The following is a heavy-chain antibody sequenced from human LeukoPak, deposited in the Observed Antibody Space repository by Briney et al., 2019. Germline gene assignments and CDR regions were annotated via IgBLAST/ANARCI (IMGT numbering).Heavy chain of an antibody. CDR2: INHSGST. Sequence: SETLSLTCAVYGGSFSGYYWSWIRQPPGKGLEWIGEINHSGSTNYNPSLKSRVTISVDTSKNQFSLKLSSVTAADTAVYYCASGGYSGYDIFDYWGQGTLVTVSS. CDR1: GGSFSGYY. V-gene: IGHV4-34*01. D-gene: IGHD5-12*01. CDR3: ASGGYSGYDIFDY. J-gene: IGHJ4*02.